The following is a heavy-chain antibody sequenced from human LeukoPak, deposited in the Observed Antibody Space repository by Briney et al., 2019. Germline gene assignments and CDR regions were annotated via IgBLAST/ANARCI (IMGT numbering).Heavy chain of an antibody. J-gene: IGHJ4*02. CDR1: GFTFSSYG. Sequence: GGSLRLSCAASGFTFSSYGMHWVRQAPGKGLEWVAVISYDGSNKYYADSVKGRFTISRDNSKNTLYLQMNSLRAEDTAVYYCATGGMTAAPFGVHWGQGTLVTVSS. V-gene: IGHV3-30*03. CDR2: ISYDGSNK. D-gene: IGHD2-21*02. CDR3: ATGGMTAAPFGVH.